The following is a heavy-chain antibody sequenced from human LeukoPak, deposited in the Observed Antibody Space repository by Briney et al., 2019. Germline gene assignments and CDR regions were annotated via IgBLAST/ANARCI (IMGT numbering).Heavy chain of an antibody. CDR1: GDSISSGYY. CDR2: IYHSGST. D-gene: IGHD4-17*01. V-gene: IGHV4-38-2*02. CDR3: ARGATTVTTSHYFDY. J-gene: IGHJ4*02. Sequence: SETLSLTCTVSGDSISSGYYWGWIRQPPGKGLEWIGSIYHSGSTYYNPSLKSRVTISVDTSKNQFSLKLSSVTAADTAVYYCARGATTVTTSHYFDYRGQGTLVTVSS.